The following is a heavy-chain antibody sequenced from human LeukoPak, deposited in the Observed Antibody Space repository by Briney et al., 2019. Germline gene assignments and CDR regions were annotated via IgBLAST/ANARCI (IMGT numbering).Heavy chain of an antibody. V-gene: IGHV4-4*07. CDR1: GGSISSYY. Sequence: PSETLSLTCTVSGGSISSYYWSWIRQPAGKGLEWIGRIYTSGSTNYNPSLKSRVTISVDTSKNQFSLKLSSVTAADTAVYYCARAVITMVRGVIIKGVWFDPWGQGTLVTVSS. D-gene: IGHD3-10*01. CDR3: ARAVITMVRGVIIKGVWFDP. J-gene: IGHJ5*02. CDR2: IYTSGST.